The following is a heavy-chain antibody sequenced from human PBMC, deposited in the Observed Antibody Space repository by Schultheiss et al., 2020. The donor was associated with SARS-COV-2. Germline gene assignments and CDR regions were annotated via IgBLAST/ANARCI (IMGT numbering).Heavy chain of an antibody. CDR3: ARKDYGALDY. D-gene: IGHD4-17*01. CDR2: IWYDGSNK. J-gene: IGHJ4*02. CDR1: GFTFSSYA. V-gene: IGHV3-30*07. Sequence: GGSLRLSCAASGFTFSSYAMHWVRQAPGKGLEWVAVIWYDGSNKYYADSVKGRFTISRDNSKNTLYLQMNSLRAEDTAVYYCARKDYGALDYWGQGTLVTVSS.